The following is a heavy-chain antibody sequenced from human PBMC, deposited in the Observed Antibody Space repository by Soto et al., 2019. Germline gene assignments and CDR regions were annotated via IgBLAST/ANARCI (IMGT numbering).Heavy chain of an antibody. J-gene: IGHJ4*02. CDR1: GYSFTSLD. V-gene: IGHV1-8*01. D-gene: IGHD1-26*01. Sequence: ASVKVSCKASGYSFTSLDINWVRQTAGQGLEWMGWVQPSTGRTGYAQKFQGRVTMTRDTSINTAYMELTTLTSDDTAFYYCARGVSAGVDYWGQGTLVTVSS. CDR2: VQPSTGRT. CDR3: ARGVSAGVDY.